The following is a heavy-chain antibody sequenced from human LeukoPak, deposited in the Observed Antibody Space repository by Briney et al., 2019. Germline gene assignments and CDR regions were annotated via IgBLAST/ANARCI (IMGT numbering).Heavy chain of an antibody. CDR1: EFTFSTYW. CDR3: ARDRNTDFWSGYYTNYFDY. J-gene: IGHJ4*02. Sequence: GGSLRLSCAASEFTFSTYWMSWVRLAPGKGLEWVVNIKQDGSEKYYVDSVKGRFTISRDNAKNSLYLQMDSLRAEDTAMYYCARDRNTDFWSGYYTNYFDYWGQGTLVTVSS. V-gene: IGHV3-7*01. CDR2: IKQDGSEK. D-gene: IGHD3-3*01.